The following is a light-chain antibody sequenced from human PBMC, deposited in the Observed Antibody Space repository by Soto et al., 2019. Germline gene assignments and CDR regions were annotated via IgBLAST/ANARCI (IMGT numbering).Light chain of an antibody. CDR1: PSVSNTQ. V-gene: IGKV3-20*01. CDR2: DTS. J-gene: IGKJ1*01. Sequence: EIVLTQSPGTLSLSPGERATLSCRASPSVSNTQLAWYQQKPGQAPRLLIYDTSTRATDIPDRFSGSGSGTDFTLAISSLEPEDFAVYYCQQYVSSPVTFGQGTKVEIK. CDR3: QQYVSSPVT.